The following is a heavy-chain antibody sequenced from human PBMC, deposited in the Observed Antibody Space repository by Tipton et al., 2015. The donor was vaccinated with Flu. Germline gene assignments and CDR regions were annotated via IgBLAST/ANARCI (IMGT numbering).Heavy chain of an antibody. CDR1: GDSITRNF. CDR2: IYHTGIT. Sequence: TLSLTCSVSGDSITRNFWSWIRQPPGGGLEWIGYIYHTGITNYSPSLKHRVTMSLDRSNNHFSLRLTSVTAADTAVYYCARELAGGWFDSWGQGTLVTVSS. J-gene: IGHJ5*01. V-gene: IGHV4-59*01. CDR3: ARELAGGWFDS. D-gene: IGHD2-15*01.